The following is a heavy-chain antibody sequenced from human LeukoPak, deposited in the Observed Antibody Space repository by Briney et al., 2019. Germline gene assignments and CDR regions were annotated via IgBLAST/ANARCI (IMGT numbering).Heavy chain of an antibody. Sequence: SEILSLTCTVSGDSVRSYYWSWIRQPPGQGLEWLGHINDRGSTNYNPSLQGRVTISIDTSKNQFSLRVNSVTAADTAVYYCVRDSRYGSGWFEDGLDFWGQGTTVTVSS. CDR1: GDSVRSYY. CDR3: VRDSRYGSGWFEDGLDF. J-gene: IGHJ6*02. V-gene: IGHV4-59*02. CDR2: INDRGST. D-gene: IGHD6-13*01.